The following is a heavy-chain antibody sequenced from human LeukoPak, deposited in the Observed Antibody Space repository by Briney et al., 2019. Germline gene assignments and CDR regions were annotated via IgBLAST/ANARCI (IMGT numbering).Heavy chain of an antibody. CDR3: ARVPRVLLWFGELPGAFDI. J-gene: IGHJ3*02. CDR1: GYTFTSYD. Sequence: ASVKVSCKASGYTFTSYDINWVRQATGQGLEWMGWMNPNSGNTGYAQKFQGRVTMTRNTSISTAYMELSSLRSGDTAVYYCARVPRVLLWFGELPGAFDIWGQGTMVTVSS. D-gene: IGHD3-10*01. V-gene: IGHV1-8*02. CDR2: MNPNSGNT.